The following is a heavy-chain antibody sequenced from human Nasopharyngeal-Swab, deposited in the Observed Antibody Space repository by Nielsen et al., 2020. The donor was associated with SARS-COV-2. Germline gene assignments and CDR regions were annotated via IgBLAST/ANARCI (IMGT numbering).Heavy chain of an antibody. CDR3: ARHTYHYYYFYMDV. Sequence: WIRQPPGKGLEWIGYIYYSTNTNYNPSQSTSYNPSLKSRVTTSVDTSRSQFSLKLSSVTAADSAVYYCARHTYHYYYFYMDVWGRGTTVTVSS. CDR2: IYYSTNT. V-gene: IGHV4-59*08. J-gene: IGHJ6*03. D-gene: IGHD2-21*01.